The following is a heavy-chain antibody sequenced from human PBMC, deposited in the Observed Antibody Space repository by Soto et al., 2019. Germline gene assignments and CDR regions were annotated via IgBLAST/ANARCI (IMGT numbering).Heavy chain of an antibody. CDR1: GNIFTSNG. V-gene: IGHV1-18*04. CDR3: ARVPHNFNWVPYGLDV. J-gene: IGHJ6*02. D-gene: IGHD3-9*01. Sequence: QVQLVQSGAEVKKPGASVKVSCKASGNIFTSNGFSWVRQAPGQGPEWMGWISAYNGNTNYVQKFQGRVTMTTDTSTRTAYMELRSLRSDDTAVYYWARVPHNFNWVPYGLDVWGQGTTVIVSS. CDR2: ISAYNGNT.